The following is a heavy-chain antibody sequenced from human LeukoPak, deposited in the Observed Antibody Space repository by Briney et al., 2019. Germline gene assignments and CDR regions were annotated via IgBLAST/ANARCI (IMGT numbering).Heavy chain of an antibody. CDR2: ISSSSSTI. Sequence: GGSLRLSCAASGFSFSSYSMNWVRQAPGKGLEWVSYISSSSSTIYYADSVQGRFTISRDNAKNSLYLQMNGLRDEDTAVYYSANILPPRGLQKDYYYYYGMDVWGQGTTVTVSS. V-gene: IGHV3-48*02. J-gene: IGHJ6*02. CDR3: ANILPPRGLQKDYYYYYGMDV. CDR1: GFSFSSYS. D-gene: IGHD3-9*01.